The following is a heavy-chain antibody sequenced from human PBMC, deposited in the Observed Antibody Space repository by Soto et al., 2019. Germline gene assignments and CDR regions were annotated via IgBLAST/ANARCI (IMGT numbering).Heavy chain of an antibody. CDR1: GYTFTGYY. D-gene: IGHD3-22*01. CDR3: ARARVYYFDSSGYDY. Sequence: EASVKVSCKASGYTFTGYYMHWVRQAPGQGLEWMGWINPNNGDTNYAQKFQGRATMTRDTSISTAYMELSRLGFDDTAVYYCARARVYYFDSSGYDYWGQGTLVTVSS. J-gene: IGHJ4*02. CDR2: INPNNGDT. V-gene: IGHV1-2*02.